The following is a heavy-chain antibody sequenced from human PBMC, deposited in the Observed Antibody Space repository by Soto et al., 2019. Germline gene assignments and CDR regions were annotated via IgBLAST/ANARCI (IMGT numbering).Heavy chain of an antibody. V-gene: IGHV3-30*18. Sequence: QVQLVESGGGVVQPGRSLRLSCAASGFTFSSYGMHWVRQAPGKGLEWVAVISYDGSNKYYADSVKGRFTISRDNSKNTLYLQMNSLRAEDTAVYYCEKDRHIVVVTAIDYYYGMDVWGQGTTVTVSS. CDR2: ISYDGSNK. D-gene: IGHD2-21*02. J-gene: IGHJ6*02. CDR1: GFTFSSYG. CDR3: EKDRHIVVVTAIDYYYGMDV.